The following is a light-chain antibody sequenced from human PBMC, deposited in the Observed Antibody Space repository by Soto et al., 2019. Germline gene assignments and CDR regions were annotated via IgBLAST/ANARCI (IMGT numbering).Light chain of an antibody. CDR1: SSDIGAFTF. CDR2: DVN. CDR3: SSYTSSSTHV. Sequence: QSALTRLASVSGSPGQSITISCTGTSSDIGAFTFVSWYQQHPGKVPKLMIFDVNRRPSGVSDRFSGSKSGNTASLTISGLQAEDDGDYYCSSYTSSSTHVFGTGTKLTVL. J-gene: IGLJ1*01. V-gene: IGLV2-14*03.